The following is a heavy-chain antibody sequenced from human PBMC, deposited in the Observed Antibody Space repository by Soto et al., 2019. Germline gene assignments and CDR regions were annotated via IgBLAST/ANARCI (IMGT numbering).Heavy chain of an antibody. CDR1: GGSISSSSYY. D-gene: IGHD2-21*02. CDR2: IYYSGST. CDR3: AREHIVVVTAIGPGGTVGY. J-gene: IGHJ4*02. V-gene: IGHV4-39*02. Sequence: SETLSLTCTVSGGSISSSSYYWGWIRQPPGKGLEWIGSIYYSGSTYYNPSLKSRVTISVETSKNQFSLKLSSVTAADTAVYYCAREHIVVVTAIGPGGTVGYWGQGTLVTVSS.